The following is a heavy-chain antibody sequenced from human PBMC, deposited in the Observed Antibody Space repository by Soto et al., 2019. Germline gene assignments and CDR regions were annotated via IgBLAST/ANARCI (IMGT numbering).Heavy chain of an antibody. D-gene: IGHD2-8*01. CDR2: IIPILGIA. V-gene: IGHV1-69*04. Sequence: ASVKVSCKASGGTFSSYTISWVRPAPGQGLEWMGRIIPILGIANYAQKFQGRVTITADKSTSTAYMELSSLRSEDTAVYYCARDRRYCTNGVCYEVADYWGQGTLVTVSS. CDR3: ARDRRYCTNGVCYEVADY. CDR1: GGTFSSYT. J-gene: IGHJ4*02.